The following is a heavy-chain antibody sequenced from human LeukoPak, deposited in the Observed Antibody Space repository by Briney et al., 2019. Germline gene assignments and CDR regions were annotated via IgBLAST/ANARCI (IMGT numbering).Heavy chain of an antibody. Sequence: GGSLRLSCGASEFTIVRYAMSWVRQAPGKGLEGVTYISSSSFKIGYADSVKGRFTISRDNSKNSLYLQMDSLRVEDTAVYYCVRDPSYGSSWYYYMDVWGKGTTVTVSS. D-gene: IGHD6-13*01. CDR2: ISSSSFKI. CDR3: VRDPSYGSSWYYYMDV. V-gene: IGHV3-48*04. CDR1: EFTIVRYA. J-gene: IGHJ6*03.